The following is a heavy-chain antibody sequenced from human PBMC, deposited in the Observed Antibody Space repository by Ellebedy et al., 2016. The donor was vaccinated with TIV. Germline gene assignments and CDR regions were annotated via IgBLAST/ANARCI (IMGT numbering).Heavy chain of an antibody. Sequence: GGSLRLSXAASGFTFSNYWMNWVRQAPGKGLEWVSAISGSGGSTYYADSVKGRFTISRDNSKNTLYLQMNSLRAEDTAVYYCAKAIRVGATSLYFDYWGQGTLVTVSS. CDR1: GFTFSNYW. V-gene: IGHV3-23*01. J-gene: IGHJ4*02. CDR2: ISGSGGST. D-gene: IGHD1-26*01. CDR3: AKAIRVGATSLYFDY.